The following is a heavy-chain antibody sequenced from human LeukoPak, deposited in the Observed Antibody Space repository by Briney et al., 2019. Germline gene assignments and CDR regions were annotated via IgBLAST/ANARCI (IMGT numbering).Heavy chain of an antibody. D-gene: IGHD1/OR15-1a*01. CDR2: IRYDGSNK. CDR3: ARNGLEQDYYYMDV. CDR1: GFTFSSYG. J-gene: IGHJ6*03. Sequence: PGGSLRLSCAASGFTFSSYGMHWVRQAPGKGLEWVAFIRYDGSNKYYADSVKGRFTISRDNSKNTLYLQMGSLRAEDMAVYYCARNGLEQDYYYMDVWGKGTTVTVSS. V-gene: IGHV3-30*02.